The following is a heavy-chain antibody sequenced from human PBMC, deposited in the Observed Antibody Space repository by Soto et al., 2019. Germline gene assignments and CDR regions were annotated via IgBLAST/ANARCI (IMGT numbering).Heavy chain of an antibody. D-gene: IGHD5-18*01. Sequence: GGSLRLSCAASGFTFSSYAMHWVRQAPGKGLEYVSAISSNGGSTYYANTVKGRFTISRDNSKNTLYLQMGSLRAEDMAVFYFARADTAMVTVYYYYGMDVWGQGTTVTVSS. CDR1: GFTFSSYA. CDR2: ISSNGGST. V-gene: IGHV3-64*01. J-gene: IGHJ6*02. CDR3: ARADTAMVTVYYYYGMDV.